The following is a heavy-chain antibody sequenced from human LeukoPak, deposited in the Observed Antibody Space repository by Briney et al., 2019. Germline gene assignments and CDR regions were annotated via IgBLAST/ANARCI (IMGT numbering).Heavy chain of an antibody. CDR2: INHSGST. D-gene: IGHD4-17*01. CDR1: GGSFSGYY. V-gene: IGHV4-34*01. CDR3: ASLFLNTVTPDY. Sequence: PSETLSLTCAVYGGSFSGYYWSWIRQPPGKGREWVGEINHSGSTNYNPSLKSRVTISVDTSKNQFSLKLSSVTAADTAVYYCASLFLNTVTPDYWGQGTRVTVSS. J-gene: IGHJ4*02.